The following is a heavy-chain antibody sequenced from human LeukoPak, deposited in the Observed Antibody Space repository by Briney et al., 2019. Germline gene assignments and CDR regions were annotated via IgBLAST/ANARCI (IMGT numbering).Heavy chain of an antibody. D-gene: IGHD6-19*01. V-gene: IGHV3-23*01. CDR2: ISGGGDTT. CDR1: GFTFSTYA. CDR3: AKVGWSSGGIPQNFHY. Sequence: PGGSLRLSCAASGFTFSTYAMSWVRQAPGKGLEWVSTISGGGDTTHYSDSVKGRFTISRDSSENTLYLQMNSLRAEDTAAYYCAKVGWSSGGIPQNFHYWGQGTLVIVSS. J-gene: IGHJ4*02.